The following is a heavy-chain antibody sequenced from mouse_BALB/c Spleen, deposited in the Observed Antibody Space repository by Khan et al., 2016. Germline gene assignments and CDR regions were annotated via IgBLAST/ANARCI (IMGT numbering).Heavy chain of an antibody. CDR1: GFSLTGYG. J-gene: IGHJ4*01. CDR2: IWGDGST. V-gene: IGHV2-6-7*01. CDR3: ASRLRRGAMDY. D-gene: IGHD2-2*01. Sequence: QVQLKESGPGLVAPSQSLSITCTVSGFSLTGYGVNWVRQPPGKGLEWLGMIWGDGSTDYNSALKSRLSISKDNSKSQVFLKMNSLQTDDTARYYCASRLRRGAMDYWGQGTSVTVSS.